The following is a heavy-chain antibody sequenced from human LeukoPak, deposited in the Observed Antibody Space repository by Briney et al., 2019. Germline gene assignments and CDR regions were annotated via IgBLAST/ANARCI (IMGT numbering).Heavy chain of an antibody. CDR3: ARDRQFCSSTSCYTDWFDP. Sequence: SETLSLTCTVSGGSISSSSYYWGWIRQPPGKGLEWIGSINDSGSTYYNPSLKSRVTISVDRSKNQFSLKLSSVTAADTAVYYCARDRQFCSSTSCYTDWFDPWGQGTLVTVSS. CDR2: INDSGST. D-gene: IGHD2-2*02. CDR1: GGSISSSSYY. V-gene: IGHV4-39*07. J-gene: IGHJ5*02.